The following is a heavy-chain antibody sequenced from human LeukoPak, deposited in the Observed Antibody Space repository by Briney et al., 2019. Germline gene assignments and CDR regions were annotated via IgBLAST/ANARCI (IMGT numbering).Heavy chain of an antibody. D-gene: IGHD6-13*01. V-gene: IGHV3-53*04. CDR2: IYSGGST. CDR3: ARVIAAGLYYFDY. Sequence: PGRSLRLSCAASGFTVSSNYMSGVRQAPGKGLEWVSVIYSGGSTYYTDSVKGRFTISRHNSTNTLYLQMNSLRAEDTAVYYCARVIAAGLYYFDYWGQGTLVTVSS. J-gene: IGHJ4*02. CDR1: GFTVSSNY.